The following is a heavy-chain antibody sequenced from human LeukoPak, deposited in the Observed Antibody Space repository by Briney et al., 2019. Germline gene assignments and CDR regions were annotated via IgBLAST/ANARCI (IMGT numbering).Heavy chain of an antibody. CDR1: GYSFTSYW. V-gene: IGHV5-51*01. CDR3: ARCITMVRGVTNWFDP. D-gene: IGHD3-10*01. CDR2: TYPGDSDT. J-gene: IGHJ5*02. Sequence: GESLKISCKGSGYSFTSYWIGWVRQMPGKGLEWMGITYPGDSDTRYSPSFQGQVTISADKSISTAYLQWSSLKASDTAMYYCARCITMVRGVTNWFDPWGQGTLVTVSS.